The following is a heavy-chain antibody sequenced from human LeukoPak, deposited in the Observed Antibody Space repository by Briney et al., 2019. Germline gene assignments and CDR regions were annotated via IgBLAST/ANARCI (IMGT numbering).Heavy chain of an antibody. Sequence: ASVKVSCKASGYTFTGYYMHWVRQAPGQGLEWMGIINPSGGSTSYAQKFQGRVTMTRDTSTSTVYMELSSLRSEDTAVYYCAREGSYYYDSSGYYINYFDYWGQGTLVTVSS. CDR1: GYTFTGYY. V-gene: IGHV1-46*01. CDR3: AREGSYYYDSSGYYINYFDY. J-gene: IGHJ4*02. CDR2: INPSGGST. D-gene: IGHD3-22*01.